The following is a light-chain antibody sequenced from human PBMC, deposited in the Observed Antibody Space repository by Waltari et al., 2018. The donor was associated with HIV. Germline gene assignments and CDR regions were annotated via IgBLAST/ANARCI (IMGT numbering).Light chain of an antibody. CDR3: CSYAGNSARV. CDR2: EVS. J-gene: IGLJ3*02. Sequence: QSALTQPASVSGSPGQSITISCTATSSAIGSFNYVSWYQHYPGKAPKVMIYEVSKRPSGVSGRFSGSKSGNTASLTISGLQAEDEADYYCCSYAGNSARVFGGGTKLTVL. V-gene: IGLV2-23*02. CDR1: SSAIGSFNY.